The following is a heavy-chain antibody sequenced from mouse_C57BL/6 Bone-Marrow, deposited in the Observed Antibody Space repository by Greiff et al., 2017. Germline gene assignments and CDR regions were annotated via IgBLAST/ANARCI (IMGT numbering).Heavy chain of an antibody. CDR3: TTSTTVVATDFDY. V-gene: IGHV14-4*01. Sequence: VQLQQSGAELVRPGASVKLSCTASGFNIKDDYMHWVKQRPEQGLEWIGWIDPENGDTEYASKFQGKATITADKSSNTAYLQLSSLTSEDTAVYYCTTSTTVVATDFDYWGQGTTLTVSS. CDR1: GFNIKDDY. J-gene: IGHJ2*01. D-gene: IGHD1-1*01. CDR2: IDPENGDT.